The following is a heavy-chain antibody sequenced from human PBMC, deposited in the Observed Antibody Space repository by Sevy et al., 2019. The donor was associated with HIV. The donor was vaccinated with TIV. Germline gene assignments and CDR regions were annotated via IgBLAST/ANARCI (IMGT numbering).Heavy chain of an antibody. J-gene: IGHJ4*02. Sequence: GGSLRLSCKASGLTFNSHAMHWVRQAPGKGLEWVAVISYNGGHTFYGDSVKGRFIISRDNSKNTLYLEMNSLKVEETAFYYCARESGYTVNWSPGDHWGQGTLVTVSS. V-gene: IGHV3-30-3*01. CDR3: ARESGYTVNWSPGDH. D-gene: IGHD1-1*01. CDR1: GLTFNSHA. CDR2: ISYNGGHT.